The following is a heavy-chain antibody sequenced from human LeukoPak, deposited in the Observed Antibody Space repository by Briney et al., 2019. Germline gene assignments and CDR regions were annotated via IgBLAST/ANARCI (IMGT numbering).Heavy chain of an antibody. CDR3: ARGGGKWELLFDY. J-gene: IGHJ4*02. CDR1: GGSISSYY. D-gene: IGHD1-26*01. Sequence: SETLSLTCTVSGGSISSYYWSWIRQPSGKGLEWIGYIYYSGSTNYNPSLKSRVTISVDTSKNQFSLKLSSVTAADTAVYYCARGGGKWELLFDYWGQGTLVTVSS. V-gene: IGHV4-59*01. CDR2: IYYSGST.